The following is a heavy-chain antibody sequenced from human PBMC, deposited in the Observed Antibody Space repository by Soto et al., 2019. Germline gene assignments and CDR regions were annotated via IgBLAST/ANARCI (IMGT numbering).Heavy chain of an antibody. Sequence: SETLSLTCTVAGCSVSSGSYYLRWIRQPPGKGLEWIGYIYYSGSTNYNPSLKSRVTISVDTSKNQFSLKLSSVTAADTAVYYCARESVSTHAFDIWGQGTMVTVSS. CDR1: GCSVSSGSYY. CDR2: IYYSGST. CDR3: ARESVSTHAFDI. V-gene: IGHV4-61*01. J-gene: IGHJ3*02.